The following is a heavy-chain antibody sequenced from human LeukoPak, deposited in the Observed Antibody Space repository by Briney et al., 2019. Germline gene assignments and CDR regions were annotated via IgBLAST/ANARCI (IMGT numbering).Heavy chain of an antibody. V-gene: IGHV4-59*01. J-gene: IGHJ3*02. CDR3: ARGNYYDSSGYYYEGDAFDI. CDR2: IYYSGST. CDR1: GGSISSYY. Sequence: PSETLSLTCTVSGGSISSYYWSWIRQPPGKGLEWIGYIYYSGSTNYNPSLKSRVTISVDTSKNQFSLKLSSVTAADTAVYYCARGNYYDSSGYYYEGDAFDIWGQGTMVTVSS. D-gene: IGHD3-22*01.